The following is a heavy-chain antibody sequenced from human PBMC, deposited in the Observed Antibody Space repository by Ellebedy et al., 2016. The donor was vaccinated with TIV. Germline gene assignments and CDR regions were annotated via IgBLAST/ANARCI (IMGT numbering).Heavy chain of an antibody. V-gene: IGHV3-7*03. CDR1: GFTFSSYW. J-gene: IGHJ5*02. Sequence: PGGSLRLSCEASGFTFSSYWMSWVRQAPGKGLEWVANIKHGGSEPNYVDSVEGRFTISRDNANNSLFLQMNSLRVDDTAVYYCARGSTTVTAKYWFDPWGQGTPVTVSS. CDR2: IKHGGSEP. CDR3: ARGSTTVTAKYWFDP. D-gene: IGHD4-17*01.